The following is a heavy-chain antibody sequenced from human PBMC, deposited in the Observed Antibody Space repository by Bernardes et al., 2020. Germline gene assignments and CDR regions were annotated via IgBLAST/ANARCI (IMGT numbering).Heavy chain of an antibody. Sequence: GGSLRLSCAASGFTFSSYWMSWVRQAPGKGLEWVANIKQDGSEKYYVDSVKGRFTISRDNAKNSLYLQMNSLRAEDTAVYYCARDRAGDYDLAGYWGQGTLVTVSS. CDR1: GFTFSSYW. J-gene: IGHJ4*02. V-gene: IGHV3-7*01. CDR3: ARDRAGDYDLAGY. D-gene: IGHD4-17*01. CDR2: IKQDGSEK.